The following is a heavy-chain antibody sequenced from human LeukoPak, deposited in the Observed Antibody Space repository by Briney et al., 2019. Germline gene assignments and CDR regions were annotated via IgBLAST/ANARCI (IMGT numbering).Heavy chain of an antibody. CDR1: GGSISSGGYY. V-gene: IGHV4-31*03. CDR2: IYYSGST. CDR3: ARDGPDAFDI. J-gene: IGHJ3*02. Sequence: SETLSLTCTVSGGSISSGGYYWSWIRQHPGKGLEWIGYIYYSGSTYYNPSLKSRVTISVDTSKNQFSLKLSSVTAADTAVYYCARDGPDAFDIWGQGTMVTASS.